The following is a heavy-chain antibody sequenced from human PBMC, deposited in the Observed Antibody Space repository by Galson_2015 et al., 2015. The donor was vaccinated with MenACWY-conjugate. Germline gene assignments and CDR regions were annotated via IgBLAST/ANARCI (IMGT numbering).Heavy chain of an antibody. CDR3: ARTHGPLGGFDP. J-gene: IGHJ5*02. CDR2: LYSDGST. V-gene: IGHV3-53*01. Sequence: SLRLSCAASGFTVTNTYMNWVRQAPGKGLEWVSALYSDGSTYYADSVKGRFTISRDNSENTLYLQMNSLRAEDTAVYYCARTHGPLGGFDPWGQGTLVTVSS. CDR1: GFTVTNTY.